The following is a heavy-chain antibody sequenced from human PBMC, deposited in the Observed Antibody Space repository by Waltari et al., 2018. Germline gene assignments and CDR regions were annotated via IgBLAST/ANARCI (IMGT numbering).Heavy chain of an antibody. Sequence: QVQLVQSGAEVKKPGASVKVSCRASGYTFTSYDINWVRQATGQGLEWMGWMNPNSGNTDYAQKVQGRVTISVDTSKNQFSLKLSSVTAADTAVYYCARLGAWQLAYWGQGTLVTVSS. D-gene: IGHD6-6*01. CDR1: GYTFTSYD. CDR2: MNPNSGNT. J-gene: IGHJ4*02. V-gene: IGHV1-8*01. CDR3: ARLGAWQLAY.